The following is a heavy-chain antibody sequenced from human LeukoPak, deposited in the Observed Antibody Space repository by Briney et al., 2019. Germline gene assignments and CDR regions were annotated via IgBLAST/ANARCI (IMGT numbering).Heavy chain of an antibody. Sequence: SETLSLTCTVSGGSISSSGFYWGWIRQPPGKGLAWIGSIYYSGSTYYNPALRSRLTISVDTSKNQFSLKLTSVTAADTAVYFCAGRLDTSGFDYWGQGTLVTVSS. CDR2: IYYSGST. V-gene: IGHV4-39*01. CDR3: AGRLDTSGFDY. D-gene: IGHD6-19*01. J-gene: IGHJ4*02. CDR1: GGSISSSGFY.